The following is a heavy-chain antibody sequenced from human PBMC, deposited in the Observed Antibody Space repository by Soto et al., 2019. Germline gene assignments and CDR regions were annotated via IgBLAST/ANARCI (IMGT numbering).Heavy chain of an antibody. J-gene: IGHJ4*02. D-gene: IGHD2-15*01. V-gene: IGHV4-39*01. CDR2: IYYSGRT. CDR1: GGSISSSSYY. CDR3: ARSDCSGGSCPLDY. Sequence: QLQLQESGPGLVKPSETLSLTCTVSGGSISSSSYYWGWIRQPPGKGLEWIGSIYYSGRTYSNPSLTIRVTISVDTSKNQFSLKRSSVTAADTAVYYCARSDCSGGSCPLDYWGQGTLVTVSS.